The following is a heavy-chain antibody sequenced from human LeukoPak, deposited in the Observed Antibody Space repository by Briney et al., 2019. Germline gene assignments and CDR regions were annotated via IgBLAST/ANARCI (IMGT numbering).Heavy chain of an antibody. CDR3: ARHQKVWLRREVWFDP. CDR1: GDSISSSPYY. Sequence: PSETLSLSCAVSGDSISSSPYYWGWIRQAPGKGLMWIGHISSGGNAYYNPSLKSRVTISVDTSKNQFSLKLSSVTAADTAVYYCARHQKVWLRREVWFDPWGQGTLVTVSS. D-gene: IGHD5-12*01. V-gene: IGHV4-39*01. J-gene: IGHJ5*02. CDR2: ISSGGNA.